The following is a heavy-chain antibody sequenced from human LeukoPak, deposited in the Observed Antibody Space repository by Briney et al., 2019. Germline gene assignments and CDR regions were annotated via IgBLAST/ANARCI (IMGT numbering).Heavy chain of an antibody. D-gene: IGHD2-15*01. V-gene: IGHV1-69*04. J-gene: IGHJ4*02. Sequence: SVKVSCKASGGTFSSYAISWVRQAPGQGLEWMGRIIPILGIANYAQKFQGRVTITADKSMSTAYMELSSLRSEDTAVYYCARDSGYCSGGSCRWGQGTLVTVSS. CDR3: ARDSGYCSGGSCR. CDR2: IIPILGIA. CDR1: GGTFSSYA.